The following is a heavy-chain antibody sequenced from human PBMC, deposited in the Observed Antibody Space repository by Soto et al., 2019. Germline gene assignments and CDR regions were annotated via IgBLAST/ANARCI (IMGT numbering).Heavy chain of an antibody. CDR1: GFTFSDYY. Sequence: PGGSLRLSCAASGFTFSDYYMSWIRQAPGKGLEWVSYISSSGSTIYYADSVKGRFTISRDNAKNSLYLQMNSLRAEDTAVYYCARDPGPYYYDSSGYPGLGDYWGQGTLVTVSS. J-gene: IGHJ4*02. V-gene: IGHV3-11*01. CDR2: ISSSGSTI. CDR3: ARDPGPYYYDSSGYPGLGDY. D-gene: IGHD3-22*01.